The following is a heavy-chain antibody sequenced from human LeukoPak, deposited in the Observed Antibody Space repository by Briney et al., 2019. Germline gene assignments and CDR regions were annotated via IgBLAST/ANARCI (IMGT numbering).Heavy chain of an antibody. CDR3: ARSSGWCPEFDY. J-gene: IGHJ4*02. CDR1: GYTFTSYG. D-gene: IGHD6-19*01. V-gene: IGHV1-18*01. CDR2: ISAYNGNT. Sequence: ASVTVSCKASGYTFTSYGISWVRQAPGQGREGMGWISAYNGNTNYAQKLQGRVTMTTDTSTSTAYMELRSLRSDDTAVYYCARSSGWCPEFDYWGQGTLVTVSS.